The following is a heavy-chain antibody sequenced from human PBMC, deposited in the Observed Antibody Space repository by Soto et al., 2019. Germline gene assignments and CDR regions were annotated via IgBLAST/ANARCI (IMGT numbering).Heavy chain of an antibody. CDR1: GGSISSSSYY. J-gene: IGHJ4*02. Sequence: ASETLSLTCTVSGGSISSSSYYWGWIRQPPGKGLEWIGSIYYSGSTYYNPPLKSRVTISVDTSKNQFSLKLSSVTAADTAVYYCARLVGCSGGSCYSGYWGQGTLVTSP. V-gene: IGHV4-39*01. CDR2: IYYSGST. D-gene: IGHD2-15*01. CDR3: ARLVGCSGGSCYSGY.